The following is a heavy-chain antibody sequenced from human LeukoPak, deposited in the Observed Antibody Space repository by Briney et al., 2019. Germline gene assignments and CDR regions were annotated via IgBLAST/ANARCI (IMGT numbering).Heavy chain of an antibody. D-gene: IGHD3-3*01. J-gene: IGHJ4*02. CDR2: INPNSGGT. CDR3: ARGYGFWSGYYSY. CDR1: GYTFTGYY. V-gene: IGHV1-2*02. Sequence: AAVKVSCKASGYTFTGYYMHWVRQAPGQGLEWMGWINPNSGGTNYAQKFQGRVTMTRDTSISTAYMELSRLRSDNVAVYYCARGYGFWSGYYSYWGQGTLVTVSS.